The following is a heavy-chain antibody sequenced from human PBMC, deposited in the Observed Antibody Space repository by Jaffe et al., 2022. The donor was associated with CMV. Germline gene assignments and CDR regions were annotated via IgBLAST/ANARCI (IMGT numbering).Heavy chain of an antibody. J-gene: IGHJ4*02. CDR2: IYPGDSDT. CDR3: ARWTTVTTSPYFFDY. D-gene: IGHD4-17*01. V-gene: IGHV5-51*01. CDR1: GYSFRSNW. Sequence: EVQLVQSGGEVKKPGDSLKISCKGSGYSFRSNWIGWVRQMPGKGLEWMGIIYPGDSDTRYSPSFQGQVTISVDKSTSTAYLQWSSLKASDTAMYYCARWTTVTTSPYFFDYWGQGTLVTVSS.